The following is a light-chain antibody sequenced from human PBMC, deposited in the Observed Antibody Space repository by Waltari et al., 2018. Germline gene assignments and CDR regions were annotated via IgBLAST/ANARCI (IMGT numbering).Light chain of an antibody. CDR3: QSYDTRLSASVI. V-gene: IGLV1-40*01. J-gene: IGLJ2*01. CDR1: SPTIAAAHV. CDR2: AST. Sequence: QSVLTQPPSVSAAPGHTVTISRIGGSPTIAAAHVLHWCQQRPQTAPKPLIYASTKRPSGISDRFSGSKSGTSASLVITGLQIEDEAVYYCQSYDTRLSASVIFGGGTELTVL.